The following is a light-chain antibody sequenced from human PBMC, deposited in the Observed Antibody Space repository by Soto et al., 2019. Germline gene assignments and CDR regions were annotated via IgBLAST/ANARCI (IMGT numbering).Light chain of an antibody. Sequence: IEMTQSHSTLSGSVGDRATITCRASQTISSWLAWYQQKPGKAPKLXXYKASTLKSGVPSSFSGSGSCTEFTLTISSLQPDDFAIYDYQPYNNWPAGTFCQRTKVDIK. J-gene: IGKJ1*01. V-gene: IGKV1-5*03. CDR1: QTISSW. CDR3: QPYNNWPAGT. CDR2: KAS.